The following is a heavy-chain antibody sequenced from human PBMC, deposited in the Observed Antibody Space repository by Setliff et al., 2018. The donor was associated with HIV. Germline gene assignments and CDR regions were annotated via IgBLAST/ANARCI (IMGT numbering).Heavy chain of an antibody. Sequence: ASVKVSCKASGYTFTDYAMNWVRQAPGQGLEWMGWMNPNSGNTGYAQKFQGRVTLTRNTSISTAYMELSSLRSEDTAVYSCARVATVSHPGDYFDYWGQGTLVTVSS. J-gene: IGHJ4*02. V-gene: IGHV1-8*02. D-gene: IGHD4-4*01. CDR1: GYTFTDYA. CDR3: ARVATVSHPGDYFDY. CDR2: MNPNSGNT.